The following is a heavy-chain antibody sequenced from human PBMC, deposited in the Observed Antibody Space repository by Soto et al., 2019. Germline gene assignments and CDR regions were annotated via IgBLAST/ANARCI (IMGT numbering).Heavy chain of an antibody. D-gene: IGHD1-7*01. CDR2: IYPSDSDT. Sequence: EVQLVQSGPEVEKSGESLKISCKGSGYSFTSNWIGWVRQMPGKGLEWMGIIYPSDSDTRYSPSFQGQVTISADKSISTAYLQWSSLKASDTAMYYCARPPSGTTSFFDSWGQGTLVTVSS. CDR3: ARPPSGTTSFFDS. J-gene: IGHJ4*02. V-gene: IGHV5-51*03. CDR1: GYSFTSNW.